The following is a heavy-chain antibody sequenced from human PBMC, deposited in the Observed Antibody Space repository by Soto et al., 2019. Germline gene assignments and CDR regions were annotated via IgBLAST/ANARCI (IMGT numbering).Heavy chain of an antibody. CDR2: ISYDGSNK. V-gene: IGHV3-30*18. CDR1: GFTFSSYG. CDR3: AKDRPLTYYCDSSGYYDY. J-gene: IGHJ4*02. Sequence: QVQLVESGGGVVQPGRSLRLSCAASGFTFSSYGMHWVRQAPGKGLVWVAVISYDGSNKYYADSVKGRFTISRDNSKNTLYLQMNSLRAEDTAVYYCAKDRPLTYYCDSSGYYDYWGQGTLVTVSS. D-gene: IGHD3-22*01.